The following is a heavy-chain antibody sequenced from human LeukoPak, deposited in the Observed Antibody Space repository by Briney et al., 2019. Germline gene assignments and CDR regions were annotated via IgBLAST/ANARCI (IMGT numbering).Heavy chain of an antibody. CDR2: IIPIFVTA. Sequence: SVKVSCKASGGTFSSYAISWVRQAPGQGLEWIGGIIPIFVTANYAQKFQGRVTSTTDESTSTAYMELSSLRSEDTAVYYCASSVAAAGIGRASFDYWGQGTLVTVSS. CDR1: GGTFSSYA. D-gene: IGHD6-13*01. V-gene: IGHV1-69*05. J-gene: IGHJ4*02. CDR3: ASSVAAAGIGRASFDY.